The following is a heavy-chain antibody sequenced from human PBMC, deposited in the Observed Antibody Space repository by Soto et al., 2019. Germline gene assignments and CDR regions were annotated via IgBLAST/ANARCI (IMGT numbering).Heavy chain of an antibody. D-gene: IGHD4-17*01. CDR3: AGVTGMTTVTTVRFDH. J-gene: IGHJ5*02. CDR2: ISAYNGNT. CDR1: GYTFTSYG. V-gene: IGHV1-18*04. Sequence: ASVKVSCKASGYTFTSYGISWVRQAPGQGLEWMGWISAYNGNTNYAQKLQGRVTMTTDTSTSTAYMELRSLRSDDTAVYYCAGVTGMTTVTTVRFDHWGQGTLVTVSS.